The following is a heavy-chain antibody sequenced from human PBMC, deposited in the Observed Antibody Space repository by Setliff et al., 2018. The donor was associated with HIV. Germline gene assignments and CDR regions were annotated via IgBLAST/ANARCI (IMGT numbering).Heavy chain of an antibody. J-gene: IGHJ4*02. CDR3: ARGFDYAQRPPLYYFDY. D-gene: IGHD2-2*01. CDR1: GGSISSGGYY. Sequence: SETLSLTCTVSGGSISSGGYYWNWIRQHPGKGLEWIGYIYYTGSTYYNPSLKSRVIISVDTSKNQFSLKVSSVTAADTAVYYCARGFDYAQRPPLYYFDYWGQGTLVTVSS. V-gene: IGHV4-31*03. CDR2: IYYTGST.